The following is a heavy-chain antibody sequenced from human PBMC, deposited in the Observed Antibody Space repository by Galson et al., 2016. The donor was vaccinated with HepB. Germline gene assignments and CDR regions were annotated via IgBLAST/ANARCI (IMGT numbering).Heavy chain of an antibody. CDR1: GGSISSGTYY. CDR2: IYSDGRT. V-gene: IGHV4-39*01. J-gene: IGHJ4*02. CDR3: ARHGRTAAVEFDY. Sequence: LSLTCTVSGGSISSGTYYWGWIRQPPGKGLEWIGTIYSDGRTYYNPSLMSRLTISVDTSKNQFSLRLSSVTAADTAVYYCARHGRTAAVEFDYWGQGTLVTVSS. D-gene: IGHD6-13*01.